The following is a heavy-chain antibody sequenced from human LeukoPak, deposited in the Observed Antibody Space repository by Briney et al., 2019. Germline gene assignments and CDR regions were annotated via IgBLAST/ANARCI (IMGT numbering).Heavy chain of an antibody. CDR1: GYTFTINH. CDR3: AKLATSDTGETY. V-gene: IGHV1-46*01. J-gene: IGHJ4*02. Sequence: GASVKVSCKASGYTFTINHIHWVRQAPGQGLEWMGVINPSGDSTTYAQNFQRRVTMTRDTSTSTVYMELRSLRSEDTAIYYCAKLATSDTGETYWGQGTLVTVSS. D-gene: IGHD3-16*01. CDR2: INPSGDST.